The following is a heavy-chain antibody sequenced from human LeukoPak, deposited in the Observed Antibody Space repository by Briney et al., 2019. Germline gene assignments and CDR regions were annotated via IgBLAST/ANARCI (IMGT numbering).Heavy chain of an antibody. CDR1: GFTLSSYW. CDR3: ASGYDFWSGGQYGMDV. D-gene: IGHD3-3*01. Sequence: GESLRLSCAASGFTLSSYWMHWVRQVPGKGLVWVSRIKSDGSDTRYADSVKGRFTISRDNAKSTLYLQMNSLRAEDTAVYYCASGYDFWSGGQYGMDVWGQGTTVTVSS. CDR2: IKSDGSDT. J-gene: IGHJ6*02. V-gene: IGHV3-74*01.